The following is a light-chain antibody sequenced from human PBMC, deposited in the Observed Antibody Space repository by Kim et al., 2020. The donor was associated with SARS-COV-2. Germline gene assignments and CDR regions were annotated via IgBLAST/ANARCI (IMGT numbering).Light chain of an antibody. Sequence: QSVLTQPPSVSAAPGQRVTISCSGSTSNIGNNYVSWYQQLPGAAPKLVIYDNNERPSGIPDRFSGSKSGTSATLGITGLQTGDEADYFCGTWDSSLSAGVFGGGTQLTVL. CDR2: DNN. CDR1: TSNIGNNY. V-gene: IGLV1-51*01. CDR3: GTWDSSLSAGV. J-gene: IGLJ3*02.